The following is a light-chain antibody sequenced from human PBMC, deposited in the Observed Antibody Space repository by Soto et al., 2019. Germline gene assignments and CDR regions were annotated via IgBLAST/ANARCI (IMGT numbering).Light chain of an antibody. J-gene: IGLJ1*01. V-gene: IGLV2-11*01. CDR3: CSYAGSYTFDV. Sequence: QSALTQPRSVSGSPGQSVTISCTGTSSDVGGYNYVSWYQQHPGKAPKLMIYDVSKRPSGVPDHFSGSKSGNTASLTISGLQAEDEADYYCCSYAGSYTFDVFGTGTKLTVL. CDR1: SSDVGGYNY. CDR2: DVS.